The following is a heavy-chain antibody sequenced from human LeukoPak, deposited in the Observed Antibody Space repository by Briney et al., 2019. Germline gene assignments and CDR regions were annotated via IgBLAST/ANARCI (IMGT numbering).Heavy chain of an antibody. D-gene: IGHD6-13*01. CDR3: ARASTIGAAGLINF. Sequence: PGGSLRLSCAASGFTVSSDYMNWVRQASGKGLEWVSVIYSGGTTFYADSVRGRFTISRDNSKNTLYLQMNSLRAEDTAMYYCARASTIGAAGLINFWGQGTLVTVSS. J-gene: IGHJ4*02. CDR2: IYSGGTT. CDR1: GFTVSSDY. V-gene: IGHV3-53*01.